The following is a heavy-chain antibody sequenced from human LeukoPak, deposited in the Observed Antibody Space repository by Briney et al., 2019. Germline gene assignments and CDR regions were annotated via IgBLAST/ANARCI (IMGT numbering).Heavy chain of an antibody. Sequence: GGSLRLSCAASGSTFTSYSMNWVRQAPGKGLEWVSYISSSSSYTNYADSVTGRFTISRDNAKNSLYLQMNSLRAEDTAVYYCARDRTVAPHYYYYYGMDVWGQGTTVTVSS. CDR3: ARDRTVAPHYYYYYGMDV. J-gene: IGHJ6*02. CDR2: ISSSSSYT. D-gene: IGHD6-19*01. CDR1: GSTFTSYS. V-gene: IGHV3-21*04.